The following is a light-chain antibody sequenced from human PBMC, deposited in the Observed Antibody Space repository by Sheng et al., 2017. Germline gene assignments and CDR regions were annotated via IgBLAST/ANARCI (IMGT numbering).Light chain of an antibody. CDR1: QSVSSS. J-gene: IGKJ2*01. Sequence: ETVLTQSPATLSLSPGERATLSCRASQSVSSSLAWYQQKPGQGPRLLIYGASTRATGIPARFSGSGSGTEFTLTISSLQSEDFVIYYCQQYNKWPDTFGQGTKLEI. CDR2: GAS. V-gene: IGKV3-15*01. CDR3: QQYNKWPDT.